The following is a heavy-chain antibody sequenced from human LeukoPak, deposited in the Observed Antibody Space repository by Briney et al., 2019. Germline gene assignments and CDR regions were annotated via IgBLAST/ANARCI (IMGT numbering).Heavy chain of an antibody. CDR3: ASDDSYAFDI. J-gene: IGHJ3*02. D-gene: IGHD2-21*01. CDR2: VNSDESST. Sequence: GGSLRLSCAASGFTFSSRWMHWVRQAPGKGLVGVSHVNSDESSTNYADSVKGRFTISRDNTKNTLYLQMNSLRAEDTAVYYCASDDSYAFDIWGQGTMVTVSS. CDR1: GFTFSSRW. V-gene: IGHV3-74*01.